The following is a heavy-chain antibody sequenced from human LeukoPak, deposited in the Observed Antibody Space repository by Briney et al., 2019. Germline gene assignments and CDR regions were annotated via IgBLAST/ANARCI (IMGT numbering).Heavy chain of an antibody. V-gene: IGHV3-21*01. Sequence: PGGSLRLSCAAYGFTFSSYSMNWVRQAPGKGLEWVSSISSSSSYIYYADSVKGRFTISRDNAKNSLYLQMNSLRAEDTAVYYCAREITRGDAFDIWGQGTMVTVSS. J-gene: IGHJ3*02. CDR3: AREITRGDAFDI. CDR2: ISSSSSYI. D-gene: IGHD3-3*01. CDR1: GFTFSSYS.